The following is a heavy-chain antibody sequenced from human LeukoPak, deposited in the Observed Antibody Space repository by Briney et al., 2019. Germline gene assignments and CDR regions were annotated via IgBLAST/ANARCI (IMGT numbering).Heavy chain of an antibody. Sequence: TGGSLRLSCAASGFTFSSYWMSWVRQAPGKGLEWVANITQDGSEKYYEDSVKGRFTISRDNAKNSLYLQMNSLRAEDTAVYYCARDRGLYSSGWQGLARENYFDYWGQGTLVTVSS. J-gene: IGHJ4*02. V-gene: IGHV3-7*01. CDR1: GFTFSSYW. D-gene: IGHD6-19*01. CDR2: ITQDGSEK. CDR3: ARDRGLYSSGWQGLARENYFDY.